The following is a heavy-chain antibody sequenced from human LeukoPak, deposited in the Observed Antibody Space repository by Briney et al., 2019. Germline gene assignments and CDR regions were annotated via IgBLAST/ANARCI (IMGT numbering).Heavy chain of an antibody. CDR2: ISTSGSPM. D-gene: IGHD6-13*01. CDR3: AKAWGSSWHYFDY. V-gene: IGHV3-11*01. CDR1: GFIFRDYY. Sequence: PGGSLRLSCAVSGFIFRDYYISWIRQAPGKGLEWVSYISTSGSPMYYADSVRGRFTISRDNAKNSLYLQMNSLRAEDTAVYYCAKAWGSSWHYFDYWGQGALVTVSS. J-gene: IGHJ4*02.